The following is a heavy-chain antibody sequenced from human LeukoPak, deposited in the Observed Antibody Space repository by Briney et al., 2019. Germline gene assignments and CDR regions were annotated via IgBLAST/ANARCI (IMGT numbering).Heavy chain of an antibody. J-gene: IGHJ4*02. CDR1: GGSISSYY. D-gene: IGHD3-10*01. V-gene: IGHV4-59*08. CDR2: IYYSGST. CDR3: ARWGDQDFGYYFDY. Sequence: SETLSLTCTVSGGSISSYYWSWIRQPPGKGLEWIGYIYYSGSTNYNPSLKSRVTISVDTSKNQFSLKLSSVTAADTAVYYCARWGDQDFGYYFDYWGQGTLVTVSS.